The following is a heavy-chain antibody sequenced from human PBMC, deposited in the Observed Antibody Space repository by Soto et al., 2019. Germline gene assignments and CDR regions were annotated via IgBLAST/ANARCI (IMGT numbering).Heavy chain of an antibody. V-gene: IGHV3-72*01. D-gene: IGHD5-12*01. CDR3: GDIGYSFGARCRP. CDR1: GFTFNDHY. Sequence: PGGSLRLSCAASGFTFNDHYMDCVRQAPGKGLEWVGRITKKPASKTGQYTAPVKDRFTISREDSKRSLYLKRSSLTTADPSLYYCGDIGYSFGARCRPWHQETLVRVSS. J-gene: IGHJ5*01. CDR2: ITKKPASKTG.